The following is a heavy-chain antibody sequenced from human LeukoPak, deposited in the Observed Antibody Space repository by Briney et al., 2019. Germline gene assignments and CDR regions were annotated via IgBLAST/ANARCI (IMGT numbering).Heavy chain of an antibody. V-gene: IGHV3-30*03. D-gene: IGHD2-2*01. CDR3: ARGDYCRGNSCYLHMDV. CDR1: GFTFSSYG. CDR2: ISYDGSNK. Sequence: GGSLRLSCAASGFTFSSYGMHWVRQAPGKGLEWVAVISYDGSNKYYADSVKGRFTISRDNAKKSLYLQMNSLRAEDTALYHCARGDYCRGNSCYLHMDVWGKGTTITVSS. J-gene: IGHJ6*03.